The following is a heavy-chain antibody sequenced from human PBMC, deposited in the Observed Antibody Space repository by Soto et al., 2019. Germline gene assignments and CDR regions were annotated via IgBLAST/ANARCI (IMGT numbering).Heavy chain of an antibody. CDR2: ISAGGGST. CDR3: AKARRYSSASHDFDY. Sequence: EVQLLESGGGLVQPGGSLRLSCAASGFTFTSYAMSWVRQAPGKGLEWVSGISAGGGSTYYADSVKGRFTIARANSRNTLYIQMNSLRDEDRAVYYGAKARRYSSASHDFDYWGQGTLVTVSS. CDR1: GFTFTSYA. V-gene: IGHV3-23*01. D-gene: IGHD6-19*01. J-gene: IGHJ4*02.